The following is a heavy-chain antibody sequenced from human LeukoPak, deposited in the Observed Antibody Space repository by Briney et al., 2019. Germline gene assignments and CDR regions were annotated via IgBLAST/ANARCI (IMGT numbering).Heavy chain of an antibody. CDR2: ISWNSGSI. V-gene: IGHV3-9*01. Sequence: GGSLRLSCAASGFTFDDYAMHWVRQAPGKGLEWVSGISWNSGSIGYADSVKGRFTISRDNAKNSLYLQMNSLRAEDTALYYCAKWGNPDYYGSGSYFDYWGQGTLVTVSS. D-gene: IGHD3-10*01. CDR3: AKWGNPDYYGSGSYFDY. J-gene: IGHJ4*02. CDR1: GFTFDDYA.